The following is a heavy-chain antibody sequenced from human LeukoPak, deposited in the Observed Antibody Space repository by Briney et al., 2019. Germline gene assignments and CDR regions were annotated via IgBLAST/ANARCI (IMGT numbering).Heavy chain of an antibody. Sequence: GGSLRLSCAASGFTFSNYWMHWVRQAPGKGLVGVSRINIDGNSTNYADSVKGRFTISRDNAKNTLYLQMNSLRAEDTAVCYCARDIGVVPTAFDPWGQGTLVTVSS. D-gene: IGHD2-2*01. CDR3: ARDIGVVPTAFDP. CDR2: INIDGNST. V-gene: IGHV3-74*01. J-gene: IGHJ5*02. CDR1: GFTFSNYW.